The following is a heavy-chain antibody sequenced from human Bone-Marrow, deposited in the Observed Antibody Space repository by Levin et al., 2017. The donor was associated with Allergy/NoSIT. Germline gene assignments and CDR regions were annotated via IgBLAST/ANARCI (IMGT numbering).Heavy chain of an antibody. CDR3: ARDEMPEQLAARPLTIALMDV. Sequence: QPGESLKISCAASGFTFSSYEMNWVRQAPGKGLEWVSYISSSGSTIYYADSVKGRFTISRDNAKNSLYLQMNSLRAEDTAVYYCARDEMPEQLAARPLTIALMDVWGQGTTVTVSS. CDR2: ISSSGSTI. D-gene: IGHD6-6*01. CDR1: GFTFSSYE. J-gene: IGHJ6*02. V-gene: IGHV3-48*03.